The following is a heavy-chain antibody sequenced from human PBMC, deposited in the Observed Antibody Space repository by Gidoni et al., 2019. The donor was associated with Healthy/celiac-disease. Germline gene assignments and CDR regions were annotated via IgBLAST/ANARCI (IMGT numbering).Heavy chain of an antibody. CDR2: INHSGST. V-gene: IGHV4-34*01. CDR3: ARGWNVIVDYNWFDP. Sequence: QVQLQQWGAGLLKPSETLSLTCAVYGGSFSGYYWSWIRQPPGKGLEWIGEINHSGSTNYNPSLKSRVTISVDTSKNQFSLKLSSVTAADTAVYYCARGWNVIVDYNWFDPWGQGTLVTVSS. CDR1: GGSFSGYY. D-gene: IGHD3-22*01. J-gene: IGHJ5*02.